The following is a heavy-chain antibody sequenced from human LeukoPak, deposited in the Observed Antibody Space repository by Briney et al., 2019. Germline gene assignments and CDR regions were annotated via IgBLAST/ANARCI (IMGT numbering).Heavy chain of an antibody. V-gene: IGHV3-23*01. J-gene: IGHJ4*02. CDR1: GFTFSSYA. Sequence: PAGSLSLSCTASGFTFSSYAMYWVRQAPGKGLEWVSGIFGSGGSSHYADSVKGRFTISRDNSQNTVYLQMNSLRAEDTAVYYCGKTTTGYSSSRNPAWPVDYWGQGTLVTVSS. D-gene: IGHD6-13*01. CDR3: GKTTTGYSSSRNPAWPVDY. CDR2: IFGSGGSS.